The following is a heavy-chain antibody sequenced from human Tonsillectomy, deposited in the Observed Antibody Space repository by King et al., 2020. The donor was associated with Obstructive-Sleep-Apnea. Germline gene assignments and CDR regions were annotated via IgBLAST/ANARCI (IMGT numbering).Heavy chain of an antibody. Sequence: VQLVESGGGLVQPGGSLRLSCAASGFTFSNYDMHWVRQGTGKGLEWVSTIGTAGDPYYPGSVKGRFTISRENAKNSLYLQMNSLRAGDTAVYYCARGVRYCGGDCHSDAFDIWGQGTMVTVSS. CDR3: ARGVRYCGGDCHSDAFDI. D-gene: IGHD2-21*02. CDR2: IGTAGDP. J-gene: IGHJ3*02. CDR1: GFTFSNYD. V-gene: IGHV3-13*05.